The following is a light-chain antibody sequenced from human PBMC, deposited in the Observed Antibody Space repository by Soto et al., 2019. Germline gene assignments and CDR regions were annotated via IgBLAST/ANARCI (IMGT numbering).Light chain of an antibody. CDR3: SSYTSSRTWV. V-gene: IGLV2-14*01. Sequence: QAVLTQPASVSGSPGQSITISCTGSSSDVGAYNYVSWYQQHPGKAPQVLIYEVANRPSGVSNRFSASKSDNTASLTISGLQADDEADYYCSSYTSSRTWVFGGGTQLTVL. CDR1: SSDVGAYNY. J-gene: IGLJ3*02. CDR2: EVA.